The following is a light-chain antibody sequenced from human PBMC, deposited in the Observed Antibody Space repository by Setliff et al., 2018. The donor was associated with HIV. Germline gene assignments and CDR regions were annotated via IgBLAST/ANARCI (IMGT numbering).Light chain of an antibody. CDR2: GNT. CDR1: SSNIGAGYD. Sequence: QSVLTQPPSVSGAPGQRVTISCTGSSSNIGAGYDVLWYQKLPGTAPKLLIYGNTNRPSGVPDRFSGSKSGTSASLAITGLQAEDEADYYCQSYGVSLSGGLFGGGTKGTVL. CDR3: QSYGVSLSGGL. J-gene: IGLJ3*02. V-gene: IGLV1-40*01.